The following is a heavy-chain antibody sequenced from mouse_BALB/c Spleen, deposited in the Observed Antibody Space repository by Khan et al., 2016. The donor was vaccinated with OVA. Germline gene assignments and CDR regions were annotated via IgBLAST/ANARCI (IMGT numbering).Heavy chain of an antibody. V-gene: IGHV1-7*01. CDR3: AMNRIDY. J-gene: IGHJ2*01. CDR2: INPTSGYT. CDR1: GYTFTSYW. Sequence: QVQLKESGAELAKPGASVKMSCKASGYTFTSYWMHWIKQRPGQGLEWIGYINPTSGYTDYNQKFKDKATLTADKSSSNAYMQLRSLTSDDSAVYYCAMNRIDYWGQGTARTGSS.